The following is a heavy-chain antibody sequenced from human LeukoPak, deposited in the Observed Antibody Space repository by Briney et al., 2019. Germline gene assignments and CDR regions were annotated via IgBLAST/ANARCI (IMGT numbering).Heavy chain of an antibody. Sequence: PGGSLRLSCAASGFTFDDYDMSWVRQAPGKGQEWVSGINWNGGSTGYADSVKGQFSISRDNAKNSLYLQMNSLRAEDTAFYYCARDIPHAAAATNWFDPWGQGTLVTVSS. CDR1: GFTFDDYD. V-gene: IGHV3-20*04. D-gene: IGHD6-13*01. CDR3: ARDIPHAAAATNWFDP. J-gene: IGHJ5*02. CDR2: INWNGGST.